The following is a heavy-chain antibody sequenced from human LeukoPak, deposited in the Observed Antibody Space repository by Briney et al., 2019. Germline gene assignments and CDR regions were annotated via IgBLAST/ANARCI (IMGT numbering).Heavy chain of an antibody. CDR1: GGSISSYY. J-gene: IGHJ6*03. D-gene: IGHD3-9*01. CDR2: IYTSGST. Sequence: SETLSLTCTVSGGSISSYYWSWLRQPAGKGLEWIGRIYTSGSTNYNPSLKSRVTMSVDTSKNQFSLKLSSVTAADTAVYYCARDFMTGYYYYYMDVWGKGTTVTVSS. CDR3: ARDFMTGYYYYYMDV. V-gene: IGHV4-4*07.